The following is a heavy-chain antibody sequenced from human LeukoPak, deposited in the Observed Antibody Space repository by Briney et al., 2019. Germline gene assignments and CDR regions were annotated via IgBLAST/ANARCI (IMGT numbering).Heavy chain of an antibody. V-gene: IGHV3-21*01. CDR1: GFTFSSYW. J-gene: IGHJ4*02. Sequence: GGSLRLSCAASGFTFSSYWMNWVRQAPGKGLEWVSSIGSSIAYIYYADSVKGRFTISRDNAKKSLYLQMNSLRAEDTAVYFCGRDTDFDYWGQGTLVTVSS. CDR3: GRDTDFDY. CDR2: IGSSIAYI.